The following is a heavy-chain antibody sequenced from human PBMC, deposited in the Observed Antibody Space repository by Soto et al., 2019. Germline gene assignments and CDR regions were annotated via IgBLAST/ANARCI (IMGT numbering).Heavy chain of an antibody. Sequence: GGSLRLSCAASGFTFSSYAMSWVRQAPGKGLEWVSAISGSGGSTYYADSVKGRFTISRDNSKNTLYLQMNSLRAEDTAVYYFAKDPLTFGGVIAPPPYFDYWGQGTLVTVSS. V-gene: IGHV3-23*01. CDR3: AKDPLTFGGVIAPPPYFDY. CDR1: GFTFSSYA. D-gene: IGHD3-16*02. CDR2: ISGSGGST. J-gene: IGHJ4*02.